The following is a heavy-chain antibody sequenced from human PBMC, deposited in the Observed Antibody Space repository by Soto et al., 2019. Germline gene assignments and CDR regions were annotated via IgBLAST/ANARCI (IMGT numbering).Heavy chain of an antibody. J-gene: IGHJ4*02. Sequence: GGSLRLSCAASGFTFISYGMHWVRQAPGKGLEWVAVISYDGSNKYYADSVKGRFTISRDNSKNTLYLQMNSLRAEDTAVYYCAKRGNYYGSGSHDSVDYWGQGTLVSVSS. CDR2: ISYDGSNK. CDR3: AKRGNYYGSGSHDSVDY. D-gene: IGHD3-10*01. CDR1: GFTFISYG. V-gene: IGHV3-30*18.